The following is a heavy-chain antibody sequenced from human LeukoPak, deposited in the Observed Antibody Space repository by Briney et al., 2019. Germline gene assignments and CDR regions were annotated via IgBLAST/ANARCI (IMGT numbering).Heavy chain of an antibody. CDR2: INHSGSTT. Sequence: SETLSLTCTVSGGSFSDYYWTWIRQPPGKGLEWIGEINHSGSTTNYNPSLKNRVTISVDMSKNQFSLKLISVTAADAAVYYCARRRWGYGSGSYDYWGQGTLVTVSS. D-gene: IGHD3-10*01. J-gene: IGHJ4*02. V-gene: IGHV4-34*01. CDR1: GGSFSDYY. CDR3: ARRRWGYGSGSYDY.